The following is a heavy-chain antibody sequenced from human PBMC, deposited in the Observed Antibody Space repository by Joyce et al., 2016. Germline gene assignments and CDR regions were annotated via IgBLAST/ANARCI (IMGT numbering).Heavy chain of an antibody. Sequence: EMQLVESGGGLVQPGGSLRLSCIGSGFTFSGSWMHWVRQVPGKGLVWVARIKYDGSSTNYADSVKGRFTISRDNAKNTLYLQMSSLRAEDTAVYYCARSDWFDPWGQGTLVTVSS. V-gene: IGHV3-74*01. CDR3: ARSDWFDP. J-gene: IGHJ5*02. CDR1: GFTFSGSW. CDR2: IKYDGSST.